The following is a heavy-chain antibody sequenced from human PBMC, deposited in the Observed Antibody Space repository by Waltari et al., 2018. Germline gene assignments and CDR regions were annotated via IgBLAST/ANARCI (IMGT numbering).Heavy chain of an antibody. J-gene: IGHJ4*02. CDR1: GFTFTDGW. V-gene: IGHV3-15*01. D-gene: IGHD6-6*01. CDR3: TTDGGIGPRPIFDS. CDR2: IKSQRFGGTT. Sequence: EVQLVEFGGGLVKPGGSLRLSCSAYGFTFTDGWMSWARQAPGKGWEWVSRIKSQRFGGTTDYAEAVKGRFTITRDDSKSTLYLEMNSLKTEDTAVYYCTTDGGIGPRPIFDSWGRGTLVTVSS.